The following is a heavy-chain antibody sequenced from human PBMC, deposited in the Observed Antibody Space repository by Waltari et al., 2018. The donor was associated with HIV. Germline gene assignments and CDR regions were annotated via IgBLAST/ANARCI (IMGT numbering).Heavy chain of an antibody. Sequence: EVPLVASGGGLIEPGGSLRVSCDASGFTISSNYMSWVRQAPGKGLEWVSVIYSGGSIYYADSVKGRFIISRDNSKNTVSLHMNSLRAEDTAVYYCARDPRSSGYYGMDVWGQGIKVTVSS. CDR1: GFTISSNY. CDR2: IYSGGSI. V-gene: IGHV3-53*01. D-gene: IGHD1-26*01. CDR3: ARDPRSSGYYGMDV. J-gene: IGHJ6*02.